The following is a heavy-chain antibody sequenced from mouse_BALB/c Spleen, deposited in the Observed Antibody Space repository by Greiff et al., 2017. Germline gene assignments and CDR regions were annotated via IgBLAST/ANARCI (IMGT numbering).Heavy chain of an antibody. J-gene: IGHJ2*01. D-gene: IGHD1-1*01. V-gene: IGHV3-8*02. Sequence: EVQLVESGPSLVKPSQTLSLTCSVTGDSITSGYWNWIRKFPGNKLEYMGYISYSGSTYYNPSLKSRISITRDTSKNQYYLQLNSVTTEDTATYYCARSGITTVVAPFDYWGQGTTLTVSS. CDR3: ARSGITTVVAPFDY. CDR1: GDSITSGY. CDR2: ISYSGST.